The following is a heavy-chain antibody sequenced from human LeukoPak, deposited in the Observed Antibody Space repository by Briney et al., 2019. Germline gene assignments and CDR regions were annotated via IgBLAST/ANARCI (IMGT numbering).Heavy chain of an antibody. CDR2: ISWNSGSI. Sequence: PGGSLRLSCAASGFTFDDYAMHWVRQAPGKGLEWVSGISWNSGSIGYADSVKGRFTISRDNAKNSLYLQMNSLRAEDTALYYCAKDMSEDYYDSSGYHDYWGQGTLVTVSS. J-gene: IGHJ4*02. CDR1: GFTFDDYA. D-gene: IGHD3-22*01. CDR3: AKDMSEDYYDSSGYHDY. V-gene: IGHV3-9*01.